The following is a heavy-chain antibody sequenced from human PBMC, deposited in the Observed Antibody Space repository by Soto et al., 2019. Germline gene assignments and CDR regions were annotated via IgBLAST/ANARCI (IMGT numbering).Heavy chain of an antibody. CDR1: GFTFSSYS. V-gene: IGHV3-48*02. CDR2: ISSSSSTI. J-gene: IGHJ6*01. CDR3: ARDYQIYYYGSGSPSGGMDV. Sequence: GGSLRLSCAASGFTFSSYSLNRVRQAPGKGLEWVSYISSSSSTIYYADSVKGRFTISRDNAKNSLYLQMNSLRDEDTAVYYCARDYQIYYYGSGSPSGGMDVWGQGTTVSVSS. D-gene: IGHD3-10*01.